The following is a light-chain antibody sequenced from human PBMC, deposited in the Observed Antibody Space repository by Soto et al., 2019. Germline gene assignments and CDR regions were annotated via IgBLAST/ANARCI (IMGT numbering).Light chain of an antibody. CDR1: QSVSSNY. Sequence: VFTQCPGTLSLSPGERATLSCRASQSVSSNYLAWYQQKPGQAPRLLIYGASSRATGIPDRFSGSGSGTDFTLTIRRLEPEDFAVYYCQQYGSSYPWTFGQGTRLEIK. CDR2: GAS. V-gene: IGKV3-20*01. CDR3: QQYGSSYPWT. J-gene: IGKJ5*01.